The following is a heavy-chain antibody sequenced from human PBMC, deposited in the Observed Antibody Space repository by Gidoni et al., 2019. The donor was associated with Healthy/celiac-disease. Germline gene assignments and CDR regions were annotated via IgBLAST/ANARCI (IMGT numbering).Heavy chain of an antibody. J-gene: IGHJ6*02. D-gene: IGHD1-1*01. CDR1: GYTFTSYG. CDR2: ISAYNGNT. CDR3: ARIEDEMATTSFYYYYGMDV. V-gene: IGHV1-18*04. Sequence: QVQLVQSGAEVKKPGASVKVSCKASGYTFTSYGISWVRQAPGQGLEWMGWISAYNGNTNYAQKLQGRVTMTTDTSTSTAYMELRSLRSDDTAVYYCARIEDEMATTSFYYYYGMDVWGQGTTVTVSS.